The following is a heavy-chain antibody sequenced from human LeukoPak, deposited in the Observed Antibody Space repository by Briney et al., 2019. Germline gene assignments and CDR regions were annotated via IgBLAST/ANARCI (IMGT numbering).Heavy chain of an antibody. V-gene: IGHV4-39*01. CDR1: GDSISSSSYY. CDR3: ARHLAAASGFYGVDV. J-gene: IGHJ6*02. D-gene: IGHD6-13*01. Sequence: PSETLSLTCTVSGDSISSSSYYWGWIRQPPGKGLEWIGTVYYSGSTYYNPSLKSRVTISVDTSKNHFSLTLSSVTAADTAVYYCARHLAAASGFYGVDVWGQGTTVTVSS. CDR2: VYYSGST.